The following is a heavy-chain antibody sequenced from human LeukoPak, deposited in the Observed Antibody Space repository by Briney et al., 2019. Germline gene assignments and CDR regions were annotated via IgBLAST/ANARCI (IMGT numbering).Heavy chain of an antibody. J-gene: IGHJ6*02. Sequence: SETLSLTCTLSGGSISSYYWSWIRQPPGKGLEWIGYIHYSGSTSYSPSLKSRVTISLDTSKNQFSLKLTSVTAADTAVYYCARDNPDYYYYGMDVWGQGATVTVSS. CDR3: ARDNPDYYYYGMDV. V-gene: IGHV4-59*01. D-gene: IGHD1-14*01. CDR2: IHYSGST. CDR1: GGSISSYY.